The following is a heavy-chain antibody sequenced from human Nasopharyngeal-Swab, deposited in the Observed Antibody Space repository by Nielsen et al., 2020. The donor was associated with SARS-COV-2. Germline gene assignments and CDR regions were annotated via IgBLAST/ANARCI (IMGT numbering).Heavy chain of an antibody. CDR1: GGSISSSSYY. CDR3: ARQWYCSGGSCYPPGAFDI. CDR2: IYYSGST. V-gene: IGHV4-39*01. J-gene: IGHJ3*02. D-gene: IGHD2-15*01. Sequence: AETMSLTGTVSGGSISSSSYYWVWIRQHPGKWLVWVGSIYYSGSTYSNPSLKSRGTVSVATSKNQFSLKLNSVTAADTAMYYCARQWYCSGGSCYPPGAFDIWGQGTMVTVSS.